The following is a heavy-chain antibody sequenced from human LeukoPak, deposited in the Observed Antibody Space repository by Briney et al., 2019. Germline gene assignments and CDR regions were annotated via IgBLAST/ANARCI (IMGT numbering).Heavy chain of an antibody. D-gene: IGHD3-22*01. J-gene: IGHJ4*02. V-gene: IGHV1-46*01. CDR2: INPSGGST. Sequence: ASVKVSCKASGYTFTSYYMHRVRQAPGQGLEWMGIINPSGGSTSYAQKFQGRVTMTRDTSTSTVYMELSSLRSEDTAVYYCARDPTNYYYDSSGYYPSYFDYWGQGTLVTVSS. CDR3: ARDPTNYYYDSSGYYPSYFDY. CDR1: GYTFTSYY.